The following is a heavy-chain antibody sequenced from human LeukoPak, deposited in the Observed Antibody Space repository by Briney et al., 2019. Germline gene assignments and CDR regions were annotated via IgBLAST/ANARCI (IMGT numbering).Heavy chain of an antibody. V-gene: IGHV3-23*01. CDR2: ISGSGGKT. J-gene: IGHJ4*02. D-gene: IGHD4-17*01. CDR1: GFTFSNYA. CDR3: AKDWTPMTTVTTAAVY. Sequence: PGGSLRLSCAASGFTFSNYAMSWVRQPPGKGLEWVSGISGSGGKTDYGDSVKGRFTISRDNSKNTLYLQMNSLRAEDTAVYYCAKDWTPMTTVTTAAVYWGQGTLVTVSS.